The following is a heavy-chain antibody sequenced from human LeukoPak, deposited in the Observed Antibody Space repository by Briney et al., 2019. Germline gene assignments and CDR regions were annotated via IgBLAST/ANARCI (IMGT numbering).Heavy chain of an antibody. CDR2: ISSSSSYI. CDR3: ARGYSGSYYSDY. D-gene: IGHD1-26*01. CDR1: GFTFSSYS. J-gene: IGHJ4*02. Sequence: GGSLRLSCAASGFTFSSYSMNWVRQAPGKGLEWVSSISSSSSYIYYADSVKGRFTISRDNSKNTLYLQMNSLRAEDTAVYYCARGYSGSYYSDYWGQGTLVTVSS. V-gene: IGHV3-21*01.